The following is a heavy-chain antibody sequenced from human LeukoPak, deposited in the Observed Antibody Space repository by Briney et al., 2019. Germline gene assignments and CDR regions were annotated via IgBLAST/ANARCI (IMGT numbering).Heavy chain of an antibody. D-gene: IGHD2-21*02. V-gene: IGHV3-21*01. Sequence: GGSLRLSCAASGXTFSSYSMNWVRQAAGKGLEWVSSISRGSGSIYYADSMKGRFTISRDNAKNSLYLQMNSLRVEDTAVYYCARAPPYCGGDCSDWYFDLWGRGTLVTVSS. CDR2: ISRGSGSI. CDR3: ARAPPYCGGDCSDWYFDL. CDR1: GXTFSSYS. J-gene: IGHJ2*01.